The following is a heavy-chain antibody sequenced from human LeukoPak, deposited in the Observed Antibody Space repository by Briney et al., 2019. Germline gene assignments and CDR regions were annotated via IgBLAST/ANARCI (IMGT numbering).Heavy chain of an antibody. D-gene: IGHD6-19*01. CDR2: INSDGSST. CDR3: ARDSSGIAVAGSIPNYYYYMDV. V-gene: IGHV3-74*01. CDR1: GFTFSSYW. J-gene: IGHJ6*03. Sequence: GGSLRLSCAASGFTFSSYWMHWVRHAPGKGLVWVSRINSDGSSTSYADSVKGRFTISRDNAKNTLYLQMNSLRAEDTAVYYCARDSSGIAVAGSIPNYYYYMDVWGKGTTVTVSS.